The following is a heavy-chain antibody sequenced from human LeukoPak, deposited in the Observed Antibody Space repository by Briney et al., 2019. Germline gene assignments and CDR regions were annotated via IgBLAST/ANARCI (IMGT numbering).Heavy chain of an antibody. CDR2: IIPILGIA. J-gene: IGHJ4*02. Sequence: GASVKVSCKASGGTFSSYAISWVRQAPGQGLEWMGRIIPILGIASYAQKFQGRVTITADKSTSTAYMELSSLRSEDTAVYYCVYYYDSSGTGHFDYWGQGTLVTVSS. V-gene: IGHV1-69*04. CDR1: GGTFSSYA. D-gene: IGHD3-22*01. CDR3: VYYYDSSGTGHFDY.